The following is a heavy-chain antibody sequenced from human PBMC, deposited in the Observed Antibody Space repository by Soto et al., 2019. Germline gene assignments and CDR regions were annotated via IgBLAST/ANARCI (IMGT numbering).Heavy chain of an antibody. CDR3: TGEVASGY. CDR1: GFTVSTYG. Sequence: QVQLVESGGSVVQPGRSLRLSCAVSGFTVSTYGMDWVSQAPGKGLEWVAVISRDGGTKYYADSVKGRFTISRDNSRNTLFLEINSLRGDDMAVYYCTGEVASGYWGQGTLVTVSS. D-gene: IGHD2-8*02. V-gene: IGHV3-30*03. CDR2: ISRDGGTK. J-gene: IGHJ4*02.